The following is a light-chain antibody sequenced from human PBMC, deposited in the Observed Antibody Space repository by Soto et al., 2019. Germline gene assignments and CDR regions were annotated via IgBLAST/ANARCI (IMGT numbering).Light chain of an antibody. CDR1: SSDVGAFNF. J-gene: IGLJ1*01. CDR3: SSYAVDSFYV. V-gene: IGLV2-8*01. Sequence: QSVLTQPPSASGSPGQSVTISCTGTSSDVGAFNFVSWYQQHPGKAPKLMIYQVTKRPSGVPDRFSASKSGNTASLTVSGLQAEDEAAYYCSSYAVDSFYVFGTGTKLTVL. CDR2: QVT.